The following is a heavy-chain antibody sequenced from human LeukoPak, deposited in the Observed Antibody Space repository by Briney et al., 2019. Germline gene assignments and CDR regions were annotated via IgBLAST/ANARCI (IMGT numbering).Heavy chain of an antibody. V-gene: IGHV3-74*01. Sequence: PGGSLRLSCAASGFTFSSYWMYSVRQAPGKGLVWVSRINSDGSTTIYADSVKGRFTISRDKAKTSLYLQMNSLRAEDTAVYYCARDRDGGGAIFDYWGQGTLVTVSS. D-gene: IGHD3-16*01. CDR2: INSDGSTT. CDR1: GFTFSSYW. J-gene: IGHJ4*02. CDR3: ARDRDGGGAIFDY.